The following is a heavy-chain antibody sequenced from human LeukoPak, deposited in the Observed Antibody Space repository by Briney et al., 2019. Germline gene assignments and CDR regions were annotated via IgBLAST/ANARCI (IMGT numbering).Heavy chain of an antibody. V-gene: IGHV4-59*12. Sequence: SETLSLTCTVSGGSISSYYWSWIRQPPGKGLEWIGYIYYSGSTNYNPSLKSRVTISVDTSKNQFSLKLRSVTAADTALYFCTRGRLIGGWEHIIHDDFWGQGTLVTVSS. CDR1: GGSISSYY. D-gene: IGHD4-23*01. J-gene: IGHJ4*02. CDR3: TRGRLIGGWEHIIHDDF. CDR2: IYYSGST.